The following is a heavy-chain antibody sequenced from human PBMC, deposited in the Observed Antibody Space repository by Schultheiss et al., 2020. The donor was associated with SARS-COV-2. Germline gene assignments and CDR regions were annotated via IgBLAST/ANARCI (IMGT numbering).Heavy chain of an antibody. V-gene: IGHV4-34*01. CDR3: ARVRGYSRPSNWFDP. J-gene: IGHJ5*02. CDR1: GGSFSGFY. Sequence: SETLSLTCAAYGGSFSGFYWSWIRQPPGKGLEWIGYIYYSGSTYYNPSLKSRVTMSVDTSKNQFSLKLSSVTAADTAVYYCARVRGYSRPSNWFDPWGQGTLVTVSS. CDR2: IYYSGST. D-gene: IGHD5-12*01.